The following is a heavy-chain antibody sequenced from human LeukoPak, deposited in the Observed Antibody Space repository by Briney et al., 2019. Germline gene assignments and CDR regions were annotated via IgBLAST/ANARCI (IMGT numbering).Heavy chain of an antibody. CDR3: ARGSDSSGYYFDY. V-gene: IGHV4-59*12. J-gene: IGHJ4*02. Sequence: SETLSLTCAVSGDSISGFYWSWIRQPPGKGLEWIGYIYYSGSANYNPSLKSRVIISVDKSKNQFSLQLTSVTAADTALYYCARGSDSSGYYFDYWGQGTLVTVSS. CDR1: GDSISGFY. D-gene: IGHD3-22*01. CDR2: IYYSGSA.